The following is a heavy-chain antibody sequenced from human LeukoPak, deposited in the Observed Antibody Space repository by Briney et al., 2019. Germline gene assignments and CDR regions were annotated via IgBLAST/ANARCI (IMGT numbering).Heavy chain of an antibody. CDR2: MTTSGNTI. V-gene: IGHV3-48*02. CDR3: ARVGGATAVTMYFEY. D-gene: IGHD1-26*01. J-gene: IGHJ4*02. CDR1: GITFSGYS. Sequence: GWSLRLSCVVSGITFSGYSMIWVRQAPGKGVEWLSFMTTSGNTIFYAESVKERFTISRDNAKKTLYLQMNSLRDEDTAVYYCARVGGATAVTMYFEYWGQGTLVTVSS.